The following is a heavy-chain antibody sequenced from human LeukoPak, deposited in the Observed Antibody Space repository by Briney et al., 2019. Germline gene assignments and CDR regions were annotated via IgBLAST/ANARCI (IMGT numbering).Heavy chain of an antibody. Sequence: ASETLSLTCTVSGGSISSYYWSWIRQPPGKGLEWIGYIYYSGSTNYNPSLKSRVTISVDTSKNQFSLKLSSVTAADTAVYYCAWESGDGYNTAWGQGTLVTVSS. V-gene: IGHV4-59*01. D-gene: IGHD5-24*01. CDR1: GGSISSYY. J-gene: IGHJ5*02. CDR3: AWESGDGYNTA. CDR2: IYYSGST.